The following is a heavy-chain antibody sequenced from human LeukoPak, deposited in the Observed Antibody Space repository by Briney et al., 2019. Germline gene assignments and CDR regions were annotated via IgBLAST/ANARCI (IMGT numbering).Heavy chain of an antibody. Sequence: ASVKVSCKASGYTFTRYDINWVRQATGQGLEWMGWMSPNSGDTGYAQKFQGRVTMTRDTSISTAYMEVSSLTSEDTAVYYCARGADSRWPSAAFDPWGQGTLVTVSS. CDR2: MSPNSGDT. D-gene: IGHD6-25*01. CDR3: ARGADSRWPSAAFDP. CDR1: GYTFTRYD. V-gene: IGHV1-8*01. J-gene: IGHJ5*02.